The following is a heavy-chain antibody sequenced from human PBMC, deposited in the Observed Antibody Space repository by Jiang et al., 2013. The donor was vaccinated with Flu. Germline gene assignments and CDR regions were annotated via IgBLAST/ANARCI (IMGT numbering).Heavy chain of an antibody. V-gene: IGHV1-18*04. CDR1: GYTFTSYG. Sequence: GAEVKKPGAAVKVSCKASGYTFTSYGINWVRQAPGQGLEWLGRISANKGNTNYAQKVQGRVTMTTETSTTTAYMELRSLRSDDTAVYYCARDTEWSDRFNLNSGMDVWGQG. D-gene: IGHD3-3*01. CDR3: ARDTEWSDRFNLNSGMDV. CDR2: ISANKGNT. J-gene: IGHJ6*02.